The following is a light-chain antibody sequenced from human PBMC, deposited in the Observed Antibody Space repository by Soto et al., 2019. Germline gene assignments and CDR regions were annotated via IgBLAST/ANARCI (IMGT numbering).Light chain of an antibody. J-gene: IGLJ1*01. CDR2: EVS. CDR3: SSYTSSSTPCV. V-gene: IGLV2-14*01. Sequence: QSALTQPASVSGSPGQSITISCTGTSSDVGGYNYVSWYQQHPGKAPKLMIYEVSNRPSGVSNRFSGSKSGNTASLTISGLQAEDDADYYCSSYTSSSTPCVFGTGTKLTVL. CDR1: SSDVGGYNY.